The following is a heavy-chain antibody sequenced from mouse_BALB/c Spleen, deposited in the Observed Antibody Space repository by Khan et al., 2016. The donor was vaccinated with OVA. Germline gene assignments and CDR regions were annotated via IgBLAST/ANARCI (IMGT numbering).Heavy chain of an antibody. V-gene: IGHV2-9*02. D-gene: IGHD1-3*01. CDR1: GFSLSNYG. CDR3: ARVFYNGAWFAY. CDR2: IWAGGST. J-gene: IGHJ3*01. Sequence: QVQLKESGPGLVAPSQTLSITCTVTGFSLSNYGVHWVRQPPGKGLEWLGVIWAGGSTNHNSALMSRLSISKDDSKSQVFLKMNSLQTDDTAMYXCARVFYNGAWFAYWGQGTLVTVSA.